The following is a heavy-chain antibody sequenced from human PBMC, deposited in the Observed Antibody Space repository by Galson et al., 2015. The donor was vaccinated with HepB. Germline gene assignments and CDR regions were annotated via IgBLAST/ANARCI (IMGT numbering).Heavy chain of an antibody. V-gene: IGHV3-30*04. CDR2: ISYDGSNK. CDR3: ARSPSSSWLYYYYYYGMDV. CDR1: GFTFSSYA. J-gene: IGHJ6*02. D-gene: IGHD6-13*01. Sequence: SLRLSCAASGFTFSSYAMHWVRQAPGKGLEWVAVISYDGSNKYYADSVKGRFTISRDNSKNTLYLQMNSLRAEDTAVYYCARSPSSSWLYYYYYYGMDVWGQGTTVTVSS.